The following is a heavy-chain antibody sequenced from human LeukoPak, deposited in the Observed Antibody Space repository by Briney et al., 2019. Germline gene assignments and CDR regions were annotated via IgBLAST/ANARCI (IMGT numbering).Heavy chain of an antibody. V-gene: IGHV1-18*01. CDR3: ARGVRAVAGLNWFDP. D-gene: IGHD6-19*01. CDR1: GYTFTSYG. CDR2: ISAYNGNT. Sequence: GASVKVSCKASGYTFTSYGISWVRQAPGQGLEWMGWISAYNGNTSYAQKFQGRVTMTRDTSTSTVYMELSSLRSEDTAVYYCARGVRAVAGLNWFDPWGQGTLVTVSS. J-gene: IGHJ5*02.